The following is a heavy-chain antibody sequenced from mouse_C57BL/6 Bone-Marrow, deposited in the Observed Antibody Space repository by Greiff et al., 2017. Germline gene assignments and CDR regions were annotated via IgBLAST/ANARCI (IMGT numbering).Heavy chain of an antibody. CDR1: GYSFTSYY. CDR3: AELGPYYFDY. J-gene: IGHJ2*01. D-gene: IGHD4-1*01. CDR2: IYPGSGNT. V-gene: IGHV1-66*01. Sequence: VKLQESGPELVKPGASVKISCKASGYSFTSYYIHWVKQRPGQGLEWIGWIYPGSGNTKYNEKFKGKATLTADTSSSTAYMQLSSLTSEDSAVYYCAELGPYYFDYWGQGTTLTVSS.